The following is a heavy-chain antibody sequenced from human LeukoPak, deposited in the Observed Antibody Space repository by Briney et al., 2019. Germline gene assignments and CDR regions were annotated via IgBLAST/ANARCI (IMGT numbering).Heavy chain of an antibody. CDR1: GFTFSTYA. V-gene: IGHV3-23*01. Sequence: GGSLRLSCAASGFTFSTYAMTWVRQAPGKGLEWVSSISGSGAGKFYAAPVKGRFTTSRDNSKNTLYVQMNSLRAEDTAVYYFAKAPYRDLGGSFDILGQGTMVIVSS. D-gene: IGHD4-17*01. CDR3: AKAPYRDLGGSFDI. CDR2: ISGSGAGK. J-gene: IGHJ3*02.